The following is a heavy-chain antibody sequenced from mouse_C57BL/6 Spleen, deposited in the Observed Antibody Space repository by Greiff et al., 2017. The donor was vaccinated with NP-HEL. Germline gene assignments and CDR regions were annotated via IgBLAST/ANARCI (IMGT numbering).Heavy chain of an antibody. V-gene: IGHV2-5*01. CDR1: GFSLTSYG. Sequence: VKLVESGPGLVQPSQSLSLTCTVSGFSLTSYGVHWVRQSPGKGLEWLGVIWRGGSTDYNAAFMSRLSITKDNSKSQVFFKMNSLQADDTAIYYCAKKGDGPSFDVWGTGTTVTVSS. CDR2: IWRGGST. D-gene: IGHD1-1*01. J-gene: IGHJ1*03. CDR3: AKKGDGPSFDV.